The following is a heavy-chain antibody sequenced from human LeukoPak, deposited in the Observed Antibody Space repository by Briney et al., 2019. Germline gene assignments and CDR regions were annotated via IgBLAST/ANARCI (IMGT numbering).Heavy chain of an antibody. CDR1: GGTFSSYA. J-gene: IGHJ5*02. CDR3: AISAPPITMVRGVHGIWFDP. D-gene: IGHD3-10*01. CDR2: IIPIFGTA. V-gene: IGHV1-69*05. Sequence: SVKVSCKASGGTFSSYAISWVRQAPGQGLEWMGGIIPIFGTANYAQKFQGRVTITTDESTSTAYMEPSSLRSEDTAVYYCAISAPPITMVRGVHGIWFDPWGQGTLVTVSS.